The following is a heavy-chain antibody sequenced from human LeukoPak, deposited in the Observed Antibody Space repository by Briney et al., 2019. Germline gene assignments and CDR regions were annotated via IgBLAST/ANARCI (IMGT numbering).Heavy chain of an antibody. D-gene: IGHD5-18*01. CDR1: GYTFTSYG. J-gene: IGHJ6*03. Sequence: ASVKVSCKASGYTFTSYGISWVRQAPGQGLEWMGWISAYNGNTNYAQKLQGRVTMTTDTSTSTAYMELRSLRSDDTAVYYCARTRIQLWLGTDYYYYYYMDVWGKGTTVTIPS. CDR2: ISAYNGNT. CDR3: ARTRIQLWLGTDYYYYYYMDV. V-gene: IGHV1-18*01.